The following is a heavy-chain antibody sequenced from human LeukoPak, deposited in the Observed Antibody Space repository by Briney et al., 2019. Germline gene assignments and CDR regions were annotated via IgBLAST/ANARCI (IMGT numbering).Heavy chain of an antibody. CDR1: GFTFNSYA. Sequence: GGSLRLSCAASGFTFNSYAMSWVRQAPGKGLEWVSAISGSGVTTYYADSVKGRFTISRDNAKNSLYLQMNSLRAEDTAVYYCARDGPGGSSSDWGQGTLVTVSS. CDR3: ARDGPGGSSSD. J-gene: IGHJ4*02. CDR2: ISGSGVTT. V-gene: IGHV3-23*01. D-gene: IGHD1-26*01.